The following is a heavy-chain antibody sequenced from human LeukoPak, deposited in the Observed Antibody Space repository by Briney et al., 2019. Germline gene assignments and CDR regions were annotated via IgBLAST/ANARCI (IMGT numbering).Heavy chain of an antibody. J-gene: IGHJ5*02. V-gene: IGHV1-69*13. CDR3: ARARPTTKWERHCPHWFDP. Sequence: SVKVSCKASGGTFSSYAISWVRQAPGQGLEWMGGIIPIFGTANYAQKFQGRVTITADESTSTAYMELSSLRSEDTAVYYCARARPTTKWERHCPHWFDPWGQGTLVTVSS. D-gene: IGHD1-26*01. CDR2: IIPIFGTA. CDR1: GGTFSSYA.